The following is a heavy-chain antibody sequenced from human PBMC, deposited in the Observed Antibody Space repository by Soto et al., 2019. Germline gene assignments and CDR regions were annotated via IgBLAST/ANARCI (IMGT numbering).Heavy chain of an antibody. J-gene: IGHJ6*02. Sequence: GGSLRLSCAASGFTFSSYAMSWVRQAPGKGLEWVSAISGSGGSTYYADSVKGRFTISRDNSKNTLYLQMNSLRAEDTAVYYCAKDPFGGYSYGYAYYYYGMDVWGQGTTVTV. CDR3: AKDPFGGYSYGYAYYYYGMDV. CDR1: GFTFSSYA. CDR2: ISGSGGST. D-gene: IGHD5-18*01. V-gene: IGHV3-23*01.